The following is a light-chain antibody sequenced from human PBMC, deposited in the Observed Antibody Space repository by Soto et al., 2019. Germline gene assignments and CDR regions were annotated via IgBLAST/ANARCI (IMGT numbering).Light chain of an antibody. Sequence: DIQMTQSPSSLXXXXXXXXXXXFQASQNINNYLNWYRQKPGRAPKLLIYDASNLEAGVPLRFRGSGSGTDFTFTISRLQPEDIATYYCQQYENVPTFGQGTRLEIK. J-gene: IGKJ5*01. V-gene: IGKV1-33*01. CDR1: QNINNY. CDR3: QQYENVPT. CDR2: DAS.